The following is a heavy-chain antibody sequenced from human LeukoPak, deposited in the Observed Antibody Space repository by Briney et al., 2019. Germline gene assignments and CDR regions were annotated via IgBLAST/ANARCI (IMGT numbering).Heavy chain of an antibody. D-gene: IGHD3-10*01. CDR3: ARDFGWFGESYGMDV. CDR1: GFTFSSYA. J-gene: IGHJ6*02. V-gene: IGHV3-30-3*01. CDR2: ISYDGSNK. Sequence: PGGSLRLSCAASGFTFSSYAMPWVRQAPVKGLEWVAVISYDGSNKYYADSVKGRFTISRDNSKNTLYLQMNSLRAEDTAVYYCARDFGWFGESYGMDVWGQGTTVTVSS.